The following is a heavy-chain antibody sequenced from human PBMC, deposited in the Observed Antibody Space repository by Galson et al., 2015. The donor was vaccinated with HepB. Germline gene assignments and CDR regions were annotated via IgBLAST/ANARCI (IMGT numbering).Heavy chain of an antibody. V-gene: IGHV3-23*01. CDR3: AKDRSGSYWYFDL. Sequence: SLRLSCAASGFTFNTYAMSWVRQAPGKGLEWVSAISGSGGNTYYADSVKGRFTISRDNSKNTLYLQMNSLRAEDTAVYYCAKDRSGSYWYFDLWGRGTLVTVSS. CDR1: GFTFNTYA. CDR2: ISGSGGNT. J-gene: IGHJ2*01. D-gene: IGHD1-26*01.